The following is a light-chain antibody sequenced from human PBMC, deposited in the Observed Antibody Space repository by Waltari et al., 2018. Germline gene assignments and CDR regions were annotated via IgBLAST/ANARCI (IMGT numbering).Light chain of an antibody. V-gene: IGKV3-15*01. J-gene: IGKJ1*01. CDR1: QNIGLS. CDR2: GAS. Sequence: ETVVTQSPATLSVSPGERANLSCRTIQNIGLSLAWYQQKPGQAPRLVIYGASIRATGIPPRFSGSGSETEFALTISGLQSEDFAVYYCQQYNNWPPGTFGQGTKVEI. CDR3: QQYNNWPPGT.